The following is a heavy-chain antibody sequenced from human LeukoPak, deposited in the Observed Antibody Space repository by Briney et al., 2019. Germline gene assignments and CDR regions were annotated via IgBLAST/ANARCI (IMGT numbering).Heavy chain of an antibody. CDR2: INPNSGGT. J-gene: IGHJ6*03. V-gene: IGHV1-2*02. CDR1: GYTFTGYY. D-gene: IGHD3-3*01. Sequence: GASVKVSCKASGYTFTGYYMHWVRQAPGQGLEWMGWINPNSGGTNYAQKFQGRVTMTRDTSISTAYMELRSLRSDDTAVYYCARDLSSRNPTYYDFWSGYVSENYYYYYYMDVWGKGTTVTVSS. CDR3: ARDLSSRNPTYYDFWSGYVSENYYYYYYMDV.